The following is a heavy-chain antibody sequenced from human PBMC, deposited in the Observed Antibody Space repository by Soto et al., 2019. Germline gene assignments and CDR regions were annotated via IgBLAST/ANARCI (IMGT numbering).Heavy chain of an antibody. CDR3: ARSGTVDIVATITGIDY. V-gene: IGHV4-30-4*01. CDR1: GGSISSGDYY. J-gene: IGHJ4*01. D-gene: IGHD5-12*01. CDR2: IYYSGST. Sequence: QVQLQESGPGLVKPSQTLSLTCTVSGGSISSGDYYWSWIRQPPGKGLEWIGYIYYSGSTYYNPSLKSRVTISVDTSKNQYSLKLISLTAAVTAVYYCARSGTVDIVATITGIDYWVHGTLVTVSS.